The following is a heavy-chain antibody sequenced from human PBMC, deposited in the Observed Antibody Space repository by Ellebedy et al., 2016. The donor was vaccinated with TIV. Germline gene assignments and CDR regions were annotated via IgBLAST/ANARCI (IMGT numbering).Heavy chain of an antibody. V-gene: IGHV3-23*01. CDR3: AKAPLSTVINYFDY. Sequence: GESLKISCAASGFTFSSYAMSWVRQAPGKGLEWVSVISGSGGSTYYADSVKGRFTISRDNSKNTLYLQMNSLRAEDTAVYYCAKAPLSTVINYFDYWGRGTLVTVSS. J-gene: IGHJ4*02. D-gene: IGHD4-17*01. CDR1: GFTFSSYA. CDR2: ISGSGGST.